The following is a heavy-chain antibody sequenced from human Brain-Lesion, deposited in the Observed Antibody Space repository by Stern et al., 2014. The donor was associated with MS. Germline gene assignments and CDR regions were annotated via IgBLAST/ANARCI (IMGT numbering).Heavy chain of an antibody. CDR2: IYYSGDT. Sequence: VQLVESGPGLVKPSETLSLTCTVAGGSVSSTSYAWAWIRQPPGKGLEWIGTIYYSGDTYYSPSLQSRLTISLDPPKNQFPLQLGFVTAADTAVYYCAGEEDIRYCSGGSCTGNWFDPWGQGTLVTVSS. V-gene: IGHV4-39*01. D-gene: IGHD2-15*01. J-gene: IGHJ5*02. CDR1: GGSVSSTSYA. CDR3: AGEEDIRYCSGGSCTGNWFDP.